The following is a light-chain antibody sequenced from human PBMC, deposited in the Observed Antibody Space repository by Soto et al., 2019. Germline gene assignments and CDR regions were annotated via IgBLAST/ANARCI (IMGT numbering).Light chain of an antibody. J-gene: IGKJ4*01. CDR2: AAS. Sequence: AIRMTQSPSSFSASTGDRVTITCRASQGISSYLAWYQQKPGKAPKLLIYAASTLQSGVPSRFSGSGSGTDLTLTISCLQSEDFATYYCQQYYSYPSTFGGGTKVDIK. CDR3: QQYYSYPST. V-gene: IGKV1-8*01. CDR1: QGISSY.